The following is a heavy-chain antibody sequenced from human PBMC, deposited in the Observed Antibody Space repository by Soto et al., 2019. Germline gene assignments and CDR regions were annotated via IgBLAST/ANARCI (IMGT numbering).Heavy chain of an antibody. D-gene: IGHD2-15*01. J-gene: IGHJ4*02. CDR2: IYTSGST. CDR3: ARDRGYCSGGSCYAEPFDY. Sequence: PSETLSLTCTVSGGSISGYYWSWIRQPAGKGLEWIGRIYTSGSTNYNPSLKSRVTMSVDTSKNQFSLKLSSVTAADTAVYYCARDRGYCSGGSCYAEPFDYWGQGTLVTVSS. CDR1: GGSISGYY. V-gene: IGHV4-4*07.